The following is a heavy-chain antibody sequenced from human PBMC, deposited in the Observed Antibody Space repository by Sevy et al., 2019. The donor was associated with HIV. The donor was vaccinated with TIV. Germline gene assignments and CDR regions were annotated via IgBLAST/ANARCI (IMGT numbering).Heavy chain of an antibody. D-gene: IGHD2-2*02. CDR3: VRAIQSEGSF. CDR1: GFTFSRFS. Sequence: GGSLRLSCAASGFTFSRFSMHWVRQAPGKPLEWVANIKEDDTVKYYVDSVKGRFTIFRDNGRNLVYLVMNNLRVEDTALYYCVRAIQSEGSFWGQGTLVTVSS. CDR2: IKEDDTVK. V-gene: IGHV3-7*04. J-gene: IGHJ4*02.